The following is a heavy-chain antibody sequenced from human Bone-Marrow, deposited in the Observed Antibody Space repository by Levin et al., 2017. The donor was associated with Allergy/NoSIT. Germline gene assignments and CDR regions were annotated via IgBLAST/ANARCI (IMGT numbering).Heavy chain of an antibody. CDR2: IYSGGST. Sequence: GGSLRLCCAASGFTVSSNYMSWVRQAPGKGLEWVSVIYSGGSTYYADSVKGRFTISRDNSKNTLYLQMNSLRAEDTAVYYCARGGAAAALWGLGYWGQGTLVTVSS. D-gene: IGHD6-13*01. J-gene: IGHJ4*02. V-gene: IGHV3-53*01. CDR1: GFTVSSNY. CDR3: ARGGAAAALWGLGY.